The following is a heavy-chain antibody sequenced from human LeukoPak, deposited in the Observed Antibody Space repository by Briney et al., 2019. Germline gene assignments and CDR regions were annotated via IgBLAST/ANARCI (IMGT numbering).Heavy chain of an antibody. D-gene: IGHD4-11*01. CDR2: INSGGSSA. CDR3: VRESYSVFDP. CDR1: GFTFSSDW. V-gene: IGHV3-74*01. Sequence: PGGSLRLSCAASGFTFSSDWMHWVRQAPGKGLVWVSCINSGGSSANYMDSVKGRFTISRDNARNTLYLQMNSLRAEDSAVYYCVRESYSVFDPWGQGTLVTVSS. J-gene: IGHJ5*02.